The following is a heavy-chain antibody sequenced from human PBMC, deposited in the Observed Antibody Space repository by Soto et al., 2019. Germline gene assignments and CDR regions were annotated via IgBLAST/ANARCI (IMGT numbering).Heavy chain of an antibody. J-gene: IGHJ4*02. V-gene: IGHV5-10-1*01. CDR2: IDPSDSYT. CDR3: ARRVVRGPPPIGANDY. Sequence: GESLKISCKGSGYSFTSYWISWVRQMPGKGLEWMGRIDPSDSYTNYSPSFQGHVTISADKSISTAYLQWSSLKASDTAMYYCARRVVRGPPPIGANDYWGQGTLVTVSS. CDR1: GYSFTSYW.